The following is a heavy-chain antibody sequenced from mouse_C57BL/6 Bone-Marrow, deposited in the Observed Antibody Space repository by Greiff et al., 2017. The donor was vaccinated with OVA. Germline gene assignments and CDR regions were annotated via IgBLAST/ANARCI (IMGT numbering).Heavy chain of an antibody. D-gene: IGHD1-1*01. CDR2: IHPTSGST. Sequence: QVQLQQPGAELVKPGASVKLSCKASGYTFTSYWMHWVKQRPGQGLEWIGMIHPTSGSTNYNEKFKSKATLTVDKSSSTAYMQLSSLTSEDSAVYYCASKGPNLLPDVWGIGTTVTVSS. CDR1: GYTFTSYW. V-gene: IGHV1-64*01. J-gene: IGHJ1*03. CDR3: ASKGPNLLPDV.